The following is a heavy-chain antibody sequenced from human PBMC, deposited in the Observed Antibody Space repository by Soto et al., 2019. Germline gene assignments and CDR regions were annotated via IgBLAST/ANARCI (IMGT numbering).Heavy chain of an antibody. J-gene: IGHJ6*02. Sequence: PGGSLRLSCAASGFTFSNYWMSWVRQAPGKGLEWVADIKKDGGETYYVDSVKGRFTISRDNAKNSLYLQVNSLRAEDTAVYYCARAPNWNYYGMDVWGQGTTVTVS. V-gene: IGHV3-7*01. CDR3: ARAPNWNYYGMDV. CDR2: IKKDGGET. CDR1: GFTFSNYW. D-gene: IGHD1-1*01.